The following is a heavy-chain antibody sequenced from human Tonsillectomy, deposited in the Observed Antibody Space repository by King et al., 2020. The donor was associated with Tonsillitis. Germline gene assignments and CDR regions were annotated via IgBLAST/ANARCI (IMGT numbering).Heavy chain of an antibody. J-gene: IGHJ4*02. V-gene: IGHV3-21*01. CDR2: ISSSSSYI. CDR3: ARAQGGLRPYCFDY. D-gene: IGHD2-15*01. Sequence: VQLVESGGGLVKPGGSLRLSCAASGFTFSSYSMNWVRQAPGKGLEWVSSISSSSSYIYYADSVKGRFTISRDNAKNSLYLQMNSLRAEDTAVYYCARAQGGLRPYCFDYWRQETLVTVPS. CDR1: GFTFSSYS.